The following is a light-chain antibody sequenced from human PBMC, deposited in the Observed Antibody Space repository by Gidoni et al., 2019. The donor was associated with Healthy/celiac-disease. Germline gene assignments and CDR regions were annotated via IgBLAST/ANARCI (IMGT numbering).Light chain of an antibody. V-gene: IGKV3-20*01. J-gene: IGKJ3*01. CDR2: GAS. CDR3: QQYGSSPLFT. Sequence: EIVLTQSPGTLSLSPGERATLSSRASQSVSSSYLAWYQQKPGQAPRLLIYGASSRATGIPDRFSGSGSGTDFTLTISRLEPEDFAVYYCQQYGSSPLFTFXPXTKVDIK. CDR1: QSVSSSY.